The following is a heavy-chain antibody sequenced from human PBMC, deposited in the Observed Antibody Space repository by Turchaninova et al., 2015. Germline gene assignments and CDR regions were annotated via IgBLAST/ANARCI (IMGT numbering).Heavy chain of an antibody. D-gene: IGHD2-15*01. CDR3: ARGDSGGNWFDP. J-gene: IGHJ5*02. CDR1: GGSFSGYY. V-gene: IGHV4-34*01. Sequence: QVQLQQWGAGLLKPSETLSLTCAVYGGSFSGYYWSWIRQTPGRGLEWMGAINHSGSTNNNRSLKSRVTISVATSKNQFSLKLCSVTAADTAVYYCARGDSGGNWFDPWGQGTLVTVSS. CDR2: INHSGST.